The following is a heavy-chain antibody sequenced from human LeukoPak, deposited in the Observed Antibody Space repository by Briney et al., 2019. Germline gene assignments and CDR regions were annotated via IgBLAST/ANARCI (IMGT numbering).Heavy chain of an antibody. V-gene: IGHV1-69*05. CDR1: GGTFSSYA. CDR3: ARDLYSRRMNYYGSGSYFAY. D-gene: IGHD3-10*01. J-gene: IGHJ4*02. CDR2: IIPIFGTA. Sequence: ASVKVSCKASGGTFSSYAISWVRQAPGQGLEWMGGIIPIFGTANYAQKFQGRVTMTTDTSTTTAYMELRSLRSDDTAVYYCARDLYSRRMNYYGSGSYFAYWGQGTLVTVSS.